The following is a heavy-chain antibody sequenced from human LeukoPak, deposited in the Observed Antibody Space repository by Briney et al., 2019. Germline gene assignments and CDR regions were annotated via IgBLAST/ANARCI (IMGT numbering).Heavy chain of an antibody. CDR1: GYSFTSYW. J-gene: IGHJ4*02. D-gene: IGHD2-2*01. CDR2: IYPGDSDT. V-gene: IGHV5-51*01. Sequence: GESLKISCKGSGYSFTSYWIGWVRQMPGKGLEWMGIIYPGDSDTRYSPSFQGQVTISADRSISTAYLQWSSLKASDTAMYYCARSGYCSSTSCLYFDYWGQGTLVTVSS. CDR3: ARSGYCSSTSCLYFDY.